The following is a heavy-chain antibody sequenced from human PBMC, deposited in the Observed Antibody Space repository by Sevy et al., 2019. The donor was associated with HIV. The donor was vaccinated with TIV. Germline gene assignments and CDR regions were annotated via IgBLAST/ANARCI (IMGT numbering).Heavy chain of an antibody. J-gene: IGHJ6*02. CDR2: ISSSGSTI. D-gene: IGHD3-3*01. CDR1: GFTFSSYE. V-gene: IGHV3-48*03. CDR3: AKRGGQYDLGMDV. Sequence: GGSLRLSCAASGFTFSSYEMNWVRQAPGKGLEWVSYISSSGSTIYYADSVRGPFTISRDNPKKSLYLQMNSLRAEDTAVYYCAKRGGQYDLGMDVWGQGTTVTVSS.